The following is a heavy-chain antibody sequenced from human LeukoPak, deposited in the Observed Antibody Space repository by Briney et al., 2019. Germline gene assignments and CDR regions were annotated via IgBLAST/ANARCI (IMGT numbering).Heavy chain of an antibody. CDR3: AREPIVGATLDY. V-gene: IGHV4-4*02. D-gene: IGHD1-26*01. J-gene: IGHJ4*02. Sequence: PSETLSLTCGVSGGSISNTNWWTWFRQPPGKGLEWIGYIYYSGSTNYNPSLKSRVTISIDTSKNQFSLRLNSVTAADTAVYYCAREPIVGATLDYWGQGTLVTVSS. CDR2: IYYSGST. CDR1: GGSISNTNW.